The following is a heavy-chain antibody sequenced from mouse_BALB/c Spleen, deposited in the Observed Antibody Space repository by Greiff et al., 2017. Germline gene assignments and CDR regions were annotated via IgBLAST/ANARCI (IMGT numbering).Heavy chain of an antibody. D-gene: IGHD4-1*01. Sequence: VMLVESGPELVKPGASVKMSCKASGYTFTSYYIHWVKQRPGQGLEWIGWIYPGDGSTKYNEKFKGKTTLTADKSSSTAYMLLSSLTSEDSAIYFCARRGELDYFDYWGQGTTLTVSS. CDR3: ARRGELDYFDY. CDR1: GYTFTSYY. V-gene: IGHV1S56*01. CDR2: IYPGDGST. J-gene: IGHJ2*01.